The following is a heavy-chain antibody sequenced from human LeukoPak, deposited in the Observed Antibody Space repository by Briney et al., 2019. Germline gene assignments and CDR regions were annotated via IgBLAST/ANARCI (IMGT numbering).Heavy chain of an antibody. CDR3: ARFRDGRYYYMDV. D-gene: IGHD5-24*01. V-gene: IGHV1-69*05. CDR2: IIPIFGTA. Sequence: SVKVSCKASGGTFSSYAISWVRQAPGQGPEWMGGIIPIFGTANYAQTFQGRVTITTDESTSPAYMELSSRRAEDTAVYYCARFRDGRYYYMDVWGKGTTVTVSS. J-gene: IGHJ6*03. CDR1: GGTFSSYA.